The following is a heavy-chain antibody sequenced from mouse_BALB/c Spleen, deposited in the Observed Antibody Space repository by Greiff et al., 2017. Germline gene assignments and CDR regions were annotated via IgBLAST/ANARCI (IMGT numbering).Heavy chain of an antibody. CDR3: TRDPGRYYAMDY. CDR1: GFTFSSYT. V-gene: IGHV5-6-4*01. J-gene: IGHJ4*01. Sequence: EVKLMESGGGLVKPGGSLKLSCAASGFTFSSYTMSWVRQTPEKRLEWVATISSGGSYTYYPDSVKGRFTISRDNAKNTLYLQMSSLKSEDTAMYYCTRDPGRYYAMDYWGQGTSVTVAS. CDR2: ISSGGSYT.